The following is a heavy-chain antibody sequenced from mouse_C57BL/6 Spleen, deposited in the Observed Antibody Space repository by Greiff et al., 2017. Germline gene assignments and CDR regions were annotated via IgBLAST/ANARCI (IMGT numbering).Heavy chain of an antibody. D-gene: IGHD2-2*01. CDR3: TNYGYVGAMDY. J-gene: IGHJ4*01. CDR1: GYTFTDYE. V-gene: IGHV1-15*01. Sequence: VQLQQSGAELVRPGASVTLSCKASGYTFTDYEMHWVKQTPVHGLEWIGAIDPETGGTAYNQKFKGKAILTADKSSSTAYMELRSLTSEDSAVYYCTNYGYVGAMDYWGQGTSVTVSS. CDR2: IDPETGGT.